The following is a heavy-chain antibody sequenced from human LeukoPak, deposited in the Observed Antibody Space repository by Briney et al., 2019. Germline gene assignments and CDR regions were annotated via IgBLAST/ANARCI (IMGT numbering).Heavy chain of an antibody. CDR1: DYA. V-gene: IGHV4-30-4*08. J-gene: IGHJ4*02. Sequence: DYAMTWVRQPPGKGLEWIGYIYYSGSTYYNPSLKSRVTISVDTSKNQFSLKLSSVTAADTAVYYCARDPLYYGSGSSPFDYWGQGTLVTVSS. D-gene: IGHD3-10*01. CDR2: IYYSGST. CDR3: ARDPLYYGSGSSPFDY.